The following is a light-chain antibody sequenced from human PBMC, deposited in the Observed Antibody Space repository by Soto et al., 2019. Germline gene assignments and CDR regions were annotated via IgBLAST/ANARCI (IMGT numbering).Light chain of an antibody. J-gene: IGKJ5*01. Sequence: EIVMTQSPATLSVSPGDRATLSCRASQSISSNLAWYQQKPGQAPRLLMFRTSSRATGFPARFSGSGSGTEFNLTISSLQSEDFAVYYCQHYNDWPQITFGQGTRLEIK. CDR3: QHYNDWPQIT. CDR2: RTS. CDR1: QSISSN. V-gene: IGKV3-15*01.